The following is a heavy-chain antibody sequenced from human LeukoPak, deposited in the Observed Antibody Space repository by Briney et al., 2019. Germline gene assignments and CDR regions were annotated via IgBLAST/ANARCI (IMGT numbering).Heavy chain of an antibody. CDR2: TSGSGGST. Sequence: QPGGSLRLSCAASGFTFSSYAMSWVRQAPGKGLEWVSATSGSGGSTYYADSVKGRFTIARDNSKNTLHLQMNSLRDEDTAVYYCAKEAVAGDYFDYWGQGTLVTVSS. CDR1: GFTFSSYA. CDR3: AKEAVAGDYFDY. D-gene: IGHD6-19*01. V-gene: IGHV3-23*01. J-gene: IGHJ4*02.